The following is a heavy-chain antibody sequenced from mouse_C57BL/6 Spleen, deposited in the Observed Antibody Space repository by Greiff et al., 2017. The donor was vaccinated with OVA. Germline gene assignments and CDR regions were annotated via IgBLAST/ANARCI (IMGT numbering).Heavy chain of an antibody. D-gene: IGHD4-1*01. J-gene: IGHJ2*01. CDR3: ARWENPY. V-gene: IGHV1-82*01. CDR1: GYAFSSSW. CDR2: IYPGDGDT. Sequence: QVQLQQSGPELVKPGASVKISCKASGYAFSSSWMNWVKQRPGKGLEWIGRIYPGDGDTNYNGKFKGKATLTADKSSSTAYMQLSSLTSEDSAVYFCARWENPYWGQGTTLTVSS.